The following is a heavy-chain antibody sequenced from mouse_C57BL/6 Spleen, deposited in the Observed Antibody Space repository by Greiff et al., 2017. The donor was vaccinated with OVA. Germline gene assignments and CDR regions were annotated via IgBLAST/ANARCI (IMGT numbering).Heavy chain of an antibody. CDR2: IWRGGST. V-gene: IGHV2-5*01. D-gene: IGHD2-1*01. CDR1: GFSLTSYG. CDR3: AKKGYYGKRNAMDY. Sequence: VQLQQSGPGLVQPSQSLSITCTVSGFSLTSYGVHWVRQSPGKGLEWLGVIWRGGSTDYNAAFMSRLSITQDNSKSQVFFKMNSLQADDTAIYYCAKKGYYGKRNAMDYWGQGTSVTVSS. J-gene: IGHJ4*01.